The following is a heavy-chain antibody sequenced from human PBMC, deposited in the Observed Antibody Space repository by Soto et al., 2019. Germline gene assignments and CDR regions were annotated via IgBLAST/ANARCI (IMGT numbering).Heavy chain of an antibody. J-gene: IGHJ6*02. CDR1: GFTFSSYW. V-gene: IGHV3-7*03. D-gene: IGHD1-26*01. CDR2: IKQDGSEK. Sequence: GGSLRLSCAASGFTFSSYWMSWVRQAPGKGLEWVANIKQDGSEKYYLDSVKGRFTISRDNAKNSLYLQMNSLRAEDTAVYYWGRGGVGSYYYYGMDVWGQGTTVTVSS. CDR3: GRGGVGSYYYYGMDV.